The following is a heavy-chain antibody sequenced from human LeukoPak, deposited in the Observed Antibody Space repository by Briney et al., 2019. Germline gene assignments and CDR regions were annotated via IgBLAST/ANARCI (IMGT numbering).Heavy chain of an antibody. J-gene: IGHJ5*02. CDR1: GATFSDYA. V-gene: IGHV1-69*10. D-gene: IGHD3-3*01. Sequence: SVKVSCKASGATFSDYALNWVRQAPGQGLEWMGVFIPILGTANSTQRFHDRLTITADISTNTAYMELSSLRSEDTAVYYCAREAITIFGVVRTQTTYGPHRFDPWGQGTLVTVSS. CDR2: FIPILGTA. CDR3: AREAITIFGVVRTQTTYGPHRFDP.